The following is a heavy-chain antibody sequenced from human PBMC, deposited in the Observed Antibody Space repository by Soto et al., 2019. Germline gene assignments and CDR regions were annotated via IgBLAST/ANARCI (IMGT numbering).Heavy chain of an antibody. CDR1: GGSMRSYY. CDR2: IYYSGTT. J-gene: IGHJ3*02. V-gene: IGHV4-59*01. CDR3: ARDKLPGDGTDAFDI. Sequence: QLHLQESGPGLVKPSETLSLTCSVSGGSMRSYYWSWIRQPPGKGLEWIGFIYYSGTTNYNPSLKSRITISVDTSKNQFSLKVSSVTAADTAVYYCARDKLPGDGTDAFDIWGQGTIVTVSS. D-gene: IGHD7-27*01.